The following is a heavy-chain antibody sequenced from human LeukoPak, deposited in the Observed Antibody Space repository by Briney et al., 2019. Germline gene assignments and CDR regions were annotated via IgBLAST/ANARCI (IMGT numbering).Heavy chain of an antibody. CDR1: GFTFSNYA. D-gene: IGHD4-17*01. V-gene: IGHV3-66*01. CDR3: ARDAVGDPWDYGDYEGAIDY. Sequence: GSLRLSCAASGFTFSNYAMIWVRQAPGKGLEWVSVIYSGGSTYYADSVKGRFTISRDNSKNTLYLQMNSLRAEDTAVYYCARDAVGDPWDYGDYEGAIDYWGQGTLVTVSS. J-gene: IGHJ4*02. CDR2: IYSGGST.